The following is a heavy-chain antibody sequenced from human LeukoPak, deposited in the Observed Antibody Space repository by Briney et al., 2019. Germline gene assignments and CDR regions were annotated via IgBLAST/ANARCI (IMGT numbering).Heavy chain of an antibody. D-gene: IGHD6-6*01. J-gene: IGHJ5*02. CDR2: INPNSGGT. V-gene: IGHV1-2*02. CDR3: ARVWGQLANWFDP. CDR1: GYTFTGYY. Sequence: ASVKVSCKASGYTFTGYYMHWVRQAPGQGLEWMGWINPNSGGTNYAQKFQGRVTMTGDTSISTAYMELSRLRSDDTAVYYCARVWGQLANWFDPWGQGTLVTVSS.